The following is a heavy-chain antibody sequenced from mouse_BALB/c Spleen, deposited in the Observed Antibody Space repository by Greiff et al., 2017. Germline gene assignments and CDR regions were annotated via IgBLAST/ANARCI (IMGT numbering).Heavy chain of an antibody. CDR2: IYPGDGDT. CDR3: ASHYYGSSNFDY. CDR1: GYAFSSYW. J-gene: IGHJ2*01. V-gene: IGHV1-80*01. D-gene: IGHD1-1*01. Sequence: VQLQESGAELVRPGSSVKISCKASGYAFSSYWMNWVKQRPGQGLEWIGQIYPGDGDTNYNGKFKGKATLTADKSSSTAYMQLSSLTSEDSAVYFCASHYYGSSNFDYWGQGTTLTVSS.